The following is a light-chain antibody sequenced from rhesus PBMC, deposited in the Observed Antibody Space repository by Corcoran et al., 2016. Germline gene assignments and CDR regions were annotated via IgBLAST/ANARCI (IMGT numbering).Light chain of an antibody. CDR2: KAS. CDR3: QQYSSRPWT. J-gene: IGKJ1*01. Sequence: DIQMTQSPSSLSASVGDTVTIPCRSSQGISSWLAWYQQKPGKAPKLLIYKASSLQSGAPSRCSGSGSWTDVTLTISSLQSEDFATYYCQQYSSRPWTFGQGTKVEIK. V-gene: IGKV1-22*01. CDR1: QGISSW.